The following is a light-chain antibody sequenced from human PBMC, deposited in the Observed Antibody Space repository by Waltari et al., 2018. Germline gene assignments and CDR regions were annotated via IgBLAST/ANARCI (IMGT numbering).Light chain of an antibody. V-gene: IGLV3-27*01. CDR3: YSSVGV. CDR1: VLANKY. CDR2: KDN. Sequence: SYDLTQPSSVSVSPGQTARITCSGDVLANKYARWLQQRPGQAPVLLIYKDNERPSGIPDRFSGSSSGTTVTLTSSGAQAEDEADYYCYSSVGVFGGGTKVTVL. J-gene: IGLJ3*02.